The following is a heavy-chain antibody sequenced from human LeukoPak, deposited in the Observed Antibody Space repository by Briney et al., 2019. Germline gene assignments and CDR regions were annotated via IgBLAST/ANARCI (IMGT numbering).Heavy chain of an antibody. D-gene: IGHD2-15*01. V-gene: IGHV3-30*02. Sequence: QPGGSLRLSCAASGFTFSSYGMHWVRQAPGKGLEWVAFIRYDGSNKYYADSVKGRFTISRDNSKSTLYLQMNSLRAEDTAVYYCANGYCSGGSCYQISTFDYWGQGTLVTVSS. CDR1: GFTFSSYG. CDR2: IRYDGSNK. J-gene: IGHJ4*02. CDR3: ANGYCSGGSCYQISTFDY.